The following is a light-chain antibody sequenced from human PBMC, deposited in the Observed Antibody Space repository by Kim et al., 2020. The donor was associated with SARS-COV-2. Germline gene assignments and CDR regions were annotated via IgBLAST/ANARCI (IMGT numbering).Light chain of an antibody. CDR3: QVWDSSSDHHVV. Sequence: SYELTQPPSVSVAPGKTARITCGGNNIGSKSVHWYQQKPGQAPVLVIYYDSYRPSGIPERFSGSNSGNTATLTISRVEAGDEADYYCQVWDSSSDHHVVFGGGTQLTVL. CDR2: YDS. V-gene: IGLV3-21*04. CDR1: NIGSKS. J-gene: IGLJ2*01.